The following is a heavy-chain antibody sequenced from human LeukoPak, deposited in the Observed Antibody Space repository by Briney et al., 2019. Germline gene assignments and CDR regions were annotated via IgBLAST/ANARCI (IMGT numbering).Heavy chain of an antibody. CDR2: IYYSGNT. CDR3: ARRYYMDV. V-gene: IGHV4-39*01. CDR1: GGSIISSTYY. Sequence: SETLSLTCTVSGGSIISSTYYWGWIRQPPGKGLEWIGSIYYSGNTYYNPSLKSRVTISVDTSKNQLSLKLSSVTAADTALYYCARRYYMDVWGKGTTVTVSS. J-gene: IGHJ6*03.